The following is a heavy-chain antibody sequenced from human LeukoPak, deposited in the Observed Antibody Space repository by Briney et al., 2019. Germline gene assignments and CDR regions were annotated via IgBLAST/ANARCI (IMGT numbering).Heavy chain of an antibody. CDR3: ARGVTMVRGVNFDY. D-gene: IGHD3-10*01. V-gene: IGHV4-59*01. J-gene: IGHJ4*02. Sequence: SETLSLTCTVSSGSISSYYWSWIRQPPGKGLEWIGYIYYSGSTNYNPSLKSRVTISVDTSKNQFSLKLSSVTAADTAVYYCARGVTMVRGVNFDYWGQGTLVTVSS. CDR2: IYYSGST. CDR1: SGSISSYY.